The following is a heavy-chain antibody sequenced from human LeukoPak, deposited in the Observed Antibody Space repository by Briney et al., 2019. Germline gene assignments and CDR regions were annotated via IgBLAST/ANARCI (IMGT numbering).Heavy chain of an antibody. CDR1: GFTFSTYW. CDR2: IKQDGSEK. Sequence: GGSLRLSCAASGFTFSTYWMGWVRQAPGRGLEWVANIKQDGSEKYYVDSVKGRFTISRDNAKNSLYLQMNSLRAEDTAVYYCARGVDCSSTSCYGPDYFDYWGQGTLVTVSS. D-gene: IGHD2-2*01. J-gene: IGHJ4*02. CDR3: ARGVDCSSTSCYGPDYFDY. V-gene: IGHV3-7*01.